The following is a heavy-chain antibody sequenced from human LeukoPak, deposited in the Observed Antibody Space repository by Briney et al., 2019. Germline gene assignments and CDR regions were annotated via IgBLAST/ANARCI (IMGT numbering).Heavy chain of an antibody. CDR1: GFTFRSYA. CDR2: ITADGGST. Sequence: GGSLRLSCAVSGFTFRSYAMNWVRQAPGKGLEWVAAITADGGSTHYTTSVKGRFTISRDNSKNTLYLQMNSLRAEDTAVYYCARGDNFLDYWGQGTLVTVSS. V-gene: IGHV3-23*01. CDR3: ARGDNFLDY. J-gene: IGHJ4*02. D-gene: IGHD5-24*01.